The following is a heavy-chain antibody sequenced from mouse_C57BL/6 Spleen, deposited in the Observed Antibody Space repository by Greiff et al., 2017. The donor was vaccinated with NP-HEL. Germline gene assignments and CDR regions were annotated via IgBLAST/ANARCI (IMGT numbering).Heavy chain of an antibody. CDR1: GYTFTSYG. CDR2: IYPRSGNT. D-gene: IGHD1-1*01. J-gene: IGHJ3*01. V-gene: IGHV1-81*01. Sequence: QVQLKQSGAELARPGASVKLSCKASGYTFTSYGISWVKQRTGQGLEWIGEIYPRSGNTYYNEKFKGKATLTADKSSSTAYMELRSLTSEDSAVYFCAGITTVVAPVAYWGQGTLVTVSA. CDR3: AGITTVVAPVAY.